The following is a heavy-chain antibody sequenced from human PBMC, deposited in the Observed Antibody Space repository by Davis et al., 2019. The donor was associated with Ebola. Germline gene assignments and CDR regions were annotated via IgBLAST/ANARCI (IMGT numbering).Heavy chain of an antibody. CDR3: ARGTTVTSLDY. V-gene: IGHV3-72*01. Sequence: GESLKISCAASGFTFSDHYMDWVRQAPGQGQWVARIRNKGNSYTTEYAASVKGRFTISRDDSENSHYLQMNSLKAEDTAVYYCARGTTVTSLDYWGQGTLVTVSS. J-gene: IGHJ4*02. CDR1: GFTFSDHY. D-gene: IGHD4-17*01. CDR2: IRNKGNSYTT.